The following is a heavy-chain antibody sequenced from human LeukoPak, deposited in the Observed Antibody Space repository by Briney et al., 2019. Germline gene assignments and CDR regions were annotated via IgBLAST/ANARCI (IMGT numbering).Heavy chain of an antibody. D-gene: IGHD3-16*01. J-gene: IGHJ4*02. Sequence: SATLSLTCTVSGGSISTNYWSWIRQPPGKGLEWIGYIRYSGNTNYNPSLKSRVTISVDTSKNQFSLKLSSVTAADTAVYYCARDVTPATLWGQGTLVTVSS. V-gene: IGHV4-59*01. CDR1: GGSISTNY. CDR2: IRYSGNT. CDR3: ARDVTPATL.